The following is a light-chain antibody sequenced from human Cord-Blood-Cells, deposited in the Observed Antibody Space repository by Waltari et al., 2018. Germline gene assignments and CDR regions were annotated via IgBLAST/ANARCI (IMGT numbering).Light chain of an antibody. CDR3: CSYAGKV. Sequence: QSALPQPAAVSGSPGQSITTPSTGTSSDVGSYNLVSWYQQHPGKAPKLMIYEVSKRPSGVSNRFSGSKSGNTASLTISGLQAEDEADYYCCSYAGKVFGTGTKVTVL. V-gene: IGLV2-23*02. CDR2: EVS. J-gene: IGLJ1*01. CDR1: SSDVGSYNL.